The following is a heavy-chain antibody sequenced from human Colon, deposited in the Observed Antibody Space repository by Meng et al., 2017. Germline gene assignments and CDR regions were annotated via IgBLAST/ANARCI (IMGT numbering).Heavy chain of an antibody. CDR2: ISSSGKII. J-gene: IGHJ4*02. CDR1: GFTFRDYY. D-gene: IGHD1-14*01. V-gene: IGHV3-11*01. Sequence: GQVVESGGGLVKPGGSLRLACEASGFTFRDYYMTWIRQAPGKGLEWVSHISSSGKIIDYADSVKGRFTISRDNANNSLYLQMDSLTADDTAVYYCARDHGTGLDHWGQGALVTVSS. CDR3: ARDHGTGLDH.